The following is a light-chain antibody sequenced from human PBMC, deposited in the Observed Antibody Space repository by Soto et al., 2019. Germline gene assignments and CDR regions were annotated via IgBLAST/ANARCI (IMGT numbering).Light chain of an antibody. CDR3: QQRRNLPYT. Sequence: ETLLTQSPGTLSLSPGERATLSCRASQSVSNYLAWFQQKPGQAPRLLIFDTTNRAPGTPARFSGSRSVTDFTLTISSLEPEDFAVYYCQQRRNLPYTFGQGTKLEIK. CDR2: DTT. J-gene: IGKJ2*01. V-gene: IGKV3-11*01. CDR1: QSVSNY.